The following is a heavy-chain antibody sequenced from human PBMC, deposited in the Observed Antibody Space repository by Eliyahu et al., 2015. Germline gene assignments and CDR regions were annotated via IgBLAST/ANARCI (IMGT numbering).Heavy chain of an antibody. CDR3: ARDPPYSGSYYPSEYYFDY. CDR2: ISSSSSYI. J-gene: IGHJ4*02. D-gene: IGHD1-26*01. Sequence: EVQLVESGGGLVKPGGSLRLSXAASGFPFSXXSMNWVRQAPGKGLEWVSSISSSSSYIYYADSVKGRFTISRDNAMNSLYLQMDSLRAEDTAVYYCARDPPYSGSYYPSEYYFDYWGQGTLVTVSS. V-gene: IGHV3-21*01. CDR1: GFPFSXXS.